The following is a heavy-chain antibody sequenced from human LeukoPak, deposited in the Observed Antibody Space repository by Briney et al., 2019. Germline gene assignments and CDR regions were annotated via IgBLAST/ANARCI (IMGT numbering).Heavy chain of an antibody. CDR2: IIPIFGTA. CDR3: ARGGEYGSGSYYNH. D-gene: IGHD3-10*01. CDR1: GGTFSSYA. V-gene: IGHV1-69*05. Sequence: SVKVSCKASGGTFSSYAISWVRQAPGQGLEWMGRIIPIFGTANYAQKFQGRVMITTDESTSTAYMELSSLRSEDTAVYYCARGGEYGSGSYYNHWGQGTLVTVSS. J-gene: IGHJ5*02.